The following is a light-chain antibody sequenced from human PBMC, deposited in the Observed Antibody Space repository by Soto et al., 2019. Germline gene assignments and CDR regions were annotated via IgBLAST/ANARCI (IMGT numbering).Light chain of an antibody. Sequence: QSVLTQPPSVSGAPGQGVIISCTGSSSNIGAGYDVHWYQQLPRTAPKLLIYSSVNRPSGVPDRFSASKSGTSASLAITGLRPEDEADYYCQSYDSRLNGYVFGTGTKGTVL. CDR3: QSYDSRLNGYV. CDR1: SSNIGAGYD. V-gene: IGLV1-40*01. CDR2: SSV. J-gene: IGLJ1*01.